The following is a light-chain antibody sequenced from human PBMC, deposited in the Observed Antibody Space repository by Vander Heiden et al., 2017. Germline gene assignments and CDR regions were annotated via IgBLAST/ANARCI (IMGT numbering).Light chain of an antibody. CDR1: PSVRRHH. CDR3: QQYGSSPGFT. CDR2: GPS. Sequence: EIVLKPSPGTLSLSPGTRATLSCRASPSVRRHHLDWYQQKPCPAPRPLTYGPSSRGTCIPDRFSSSGSGTEFTLTISRLEHEDFAVDYCQQYGSSPGFTFGPGTKVDIK. V-gene: IGKV3-20*01. J-gene: IGKJ3*01.